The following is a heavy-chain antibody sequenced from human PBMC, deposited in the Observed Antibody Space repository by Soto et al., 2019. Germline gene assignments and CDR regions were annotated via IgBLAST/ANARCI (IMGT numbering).Heavy chain of an antibody. CDR3: ARDDYYDSSGYSFDY. CDR2: IWYDGSNK. J-gene: IGHJ4*02. V-gene: IGHV3-33*01. CDR1: GFTFSSYG. D-gene: IGHD3-22*01. Sequence: GGSLRLSCGASGFTFSSYGMHWVRQSPGKGLEWVAVIWYDGSNKYYADSVKGRFTISRDNSKNTLYLQMNSLRAEDTAVYYCARDDYYDSSGYSFDYWGQGTLVTVSS.